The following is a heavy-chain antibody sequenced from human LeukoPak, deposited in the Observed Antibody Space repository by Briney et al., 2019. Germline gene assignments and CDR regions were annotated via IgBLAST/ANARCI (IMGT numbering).Heavy chain of an antibody. CDR3: VRVRGGSVRGGFDI. CDR1: GFSFNNYA. J-gene: IGHJ3*02. CDR2: MSYDGTKK. Sequence: PGRSLRLSCAPSGFSFNNYAVHYVRQAPGKGLEWVATMSYDGTKKYYGDSVQGRFTISRDSPQNTLYLQMNSLKIDDTAMYYCVRVRGGSVRGGFDIWGQGTLVSVSS. D-gene: IGHD3-10*01. V-gene: IGHV3-30-3*01.